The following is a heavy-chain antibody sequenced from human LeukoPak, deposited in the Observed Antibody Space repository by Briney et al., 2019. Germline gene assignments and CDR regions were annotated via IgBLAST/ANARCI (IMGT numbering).Heavy chain of an antibody. J-gene: IGHJ4*02. CDR3: AKDLGYCTNGVCYTQYYFDY. CDR2: ISGSGGST. D-gene: IGHD2-8*01. CDR1: GFTFSNYW. V-gene: IGHV3-23*01. Sequence: GGSLRLSCVASGFTFSNYWMSWVRQAPGKGLEWVSAISGSGGSTYYADSVKGRFTISRDNSKNTLYLQMNSLRAEDTAVYYCAKDLGYCTNGVCYTQYYFDYWGQGTLVTVSS.